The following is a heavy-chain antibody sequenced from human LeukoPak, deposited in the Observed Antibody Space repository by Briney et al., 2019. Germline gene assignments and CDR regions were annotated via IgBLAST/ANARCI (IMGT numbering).Heavy chain of an antibody. CDR1: GFTLSGYG. J-gene: IGHJ4*02. CDR3: ARRDGDNDRGFDY. V-gene: IGHV3-33*01. D-gene: IGHD4-23*01. Sequence: HSGGSLRLSCAASGFTLSGYGMHWVRQAPGKGLEWVAVIWYDGSKKYYAESVKGRFTISRDNSKNTLYLQMNSLRAEDTAVYYCARRDGDNDRGFDYWGQGTLVTVSS. CDR2: IWYDGSKK.